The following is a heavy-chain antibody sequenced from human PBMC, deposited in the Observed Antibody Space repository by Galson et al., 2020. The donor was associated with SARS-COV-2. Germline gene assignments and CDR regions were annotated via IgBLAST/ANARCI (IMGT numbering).Heavy chain of an antibody. CDR1: GGSISSGNYY. CDR3: ARGNSPCGRIFGIVTGRGGRYG. J-gene: IGHJ6*02. CDR2: IYKSGNT. D-gene: IGHD3-3*02. V-gene: IGHV4-61*02. Sequence: SETLSLTCTVSGGSISSGNYYWSWIRQPAGQGLEWIGRIYKSGNTNYNPSLWSHVTISVDTYKNQFSLKLRCVTAADTAVYYCARGNSPCGRIFGIVTGRGGRYGCGQGSAVTV.